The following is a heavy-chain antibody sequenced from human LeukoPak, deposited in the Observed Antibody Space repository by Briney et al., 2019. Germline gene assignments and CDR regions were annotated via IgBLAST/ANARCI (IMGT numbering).Heavy chain of an antibody. CDR3: ARRQGDGYSGWFDP. V-gene: IGHV4-59*08. J-gene: IGHJ5*02. D-gene: IGHD5-24*01. Sequence: KPSETLSLTCTVSGGSISSYYWSWIWQPPGKGLEWIGYIYYSGSTNYNPSLKSRVTISVDTSKNQFSLKLSSVTAADTAVYYCARRQGDGYSGWFDPWGQGTLVTVSS. CDR2: IYYSGST. CDR1: GGSISSYY.